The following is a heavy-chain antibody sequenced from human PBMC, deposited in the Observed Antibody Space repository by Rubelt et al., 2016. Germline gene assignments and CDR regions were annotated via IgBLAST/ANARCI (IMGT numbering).Heavy chain of an antibody. V-gene: IGHV3-33*01. CDR3: ARDDGYINFDY. J-gene: IGHJ4*02. Sequence: RGRQAPGKGLEWVAVIWYDGSNKYYADSVKGRFTISRDNSKNTLYLQMNSLRAEDTAVYYCARDDGYINFDYWGQGTQVTVSS. D-gene: IGHD5-24*01. CDR2: IWYDGSNK.